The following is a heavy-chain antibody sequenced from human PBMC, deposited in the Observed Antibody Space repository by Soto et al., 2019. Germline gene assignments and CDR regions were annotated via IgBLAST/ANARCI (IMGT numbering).Heavy chain of an antibody. V-gene: IGHV4-31*03. Sequence: PSETLSLTCTVSGGSISSGGYYWSWIRQHPGKGLEWIGYIYYSGSTYYNPSLKSRVTISVDTSKNQFSLKLSSVTAADTAVYYCAFYPIRRPPRSLDYCGQGTLVTVSS. CDR3: AFYPIRRPPRSLDY. CDR2: IYYSGST. D-gene: IGHD3-10*01. J-gene: IGHJ4*02. CDR1: GGSISSGGYY.